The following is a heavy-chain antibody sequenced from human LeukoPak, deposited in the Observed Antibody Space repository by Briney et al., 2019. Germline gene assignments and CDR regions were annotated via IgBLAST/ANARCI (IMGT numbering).Heavy chain of an antibody. J-gene: IGHJ6*03. V-gene: IGHV1-69*05. Sequence: SVKVSCKASGGTFSSYAISWVRQAPGQGLEWMGGIIPIFGTANYAQKFQGRVTITTDESTSTAYMELSSLRSDDTAVYYCANCATVRGVITNYYYMDVWGKGTTVTVSS. D-gene: IGHD3-10*01. CDR2: IIPIFGTA. CDR1: GGTFSSYA. CDR3: ANCATVRGVITNYYYMDV.